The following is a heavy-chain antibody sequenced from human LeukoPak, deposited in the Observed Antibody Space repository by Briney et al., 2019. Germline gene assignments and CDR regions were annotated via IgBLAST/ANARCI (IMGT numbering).Heavy chain of an antibody. CDR3: AREGDSSGYHFDY. D-gene: IGHD3-22*01. CDR1: GYRFTSYW. V-gene: IGHV5-51*01. Sequence: GESLQISCQGSGYRFTSYWIGWVRQMPGKGLEWMGIIYPGDSDIKYSPSFEGQVTISADKSISTAYLQWSSLKASDTAMYYCAREGDSSGYHFDYWGQGTLVTVSS. J-gene: IGHJ4*02. CDR2: IYPGDSDI.